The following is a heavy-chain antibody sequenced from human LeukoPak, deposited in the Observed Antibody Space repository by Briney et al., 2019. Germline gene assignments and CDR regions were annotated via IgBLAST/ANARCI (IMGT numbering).Heavy chain of an antibody. D-gene: IGHD3-22*01. CDR2: ISYDGSNK. Sequence: GRSLRLSCAASGFTFSSYAMHWVRQAPGKGLEWVAVISYDGSNKYYADSVKGRFTISRDNSKNTLCLQMNSLRAEDTAVYYCARGTSNYYEGSPLSYYFDYWGQGTLVTVSS. V-gene: IGHV3-30-3*01. J-gene: IGHJ4*02. CDR3: ARGTSNYYEGSPLSYYFDY. CDR1: GFTFSSYA.